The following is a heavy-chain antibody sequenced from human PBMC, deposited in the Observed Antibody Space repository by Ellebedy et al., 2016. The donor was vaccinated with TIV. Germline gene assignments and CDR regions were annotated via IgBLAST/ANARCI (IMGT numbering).Heavy chain of an antibody. CDR1: GFSFTTYG. V-gene: IGHV3-48*03. D-gene: IGHD3-10*01. CDR2: ISPTGSTV. Sequence: GESLKISCAASGFSFTTYGMTWVRQAPGKGLECISYISPTGSTVLYADSVEGRFTISRDKAKNSLYLQMNSLRAEDTAVYYCARVLLGVYYFDYWGQGALVTVSS. CDR3: ARVLLGVYYFDY. J-gene: IGHJ4*02.